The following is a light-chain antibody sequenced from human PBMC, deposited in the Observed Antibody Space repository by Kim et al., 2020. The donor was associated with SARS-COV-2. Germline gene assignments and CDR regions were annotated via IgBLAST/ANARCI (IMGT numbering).Light chain of an antibody. CDR1: ALPNQY. CDR2: EDT. Sequence: SYELTQPPSVSVSPGQTARITCSGDALPNQYAYWFQQKPGQAPVLVIYEDTERPSGIPEPFSGSTSGTTVTLTISGVQAEDEADYYCQSSDSSDTFWVFG. V-gene: IGLV3-25*03. J-gene: IGLJ3*02. CDR3: QSSDSSDTFWV.